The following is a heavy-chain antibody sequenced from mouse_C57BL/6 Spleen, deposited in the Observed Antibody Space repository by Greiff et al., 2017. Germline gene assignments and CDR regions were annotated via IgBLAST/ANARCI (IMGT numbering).Heavy chain of an antibody. V-gene: IGHV5-16*01. J-gene: IGHJ1*03. D-gene: IGHD1-1*01. CDR2: INYDGSST. Sequence: DVMLVESEGGLVQPGSSMKLSCTASGFTFSDYYMAWVRQVPEKGLEWVANINYDGSSTYYLDSLKSRFIISRDNAKNILYLQMSSLKSEDTAAYYCARLLLRPWYFDVWGTGTTVTVSS. CDR3: ARLLLRPWYFDV. CDR1: GFTFSDYY.